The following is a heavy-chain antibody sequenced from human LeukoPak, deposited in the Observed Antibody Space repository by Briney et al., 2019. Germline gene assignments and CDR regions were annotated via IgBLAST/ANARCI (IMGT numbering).Heavy chain of an antibody. J-gene: IGHJ5*02. D-gene: IGHD3-22*01. CDR3: ARDGLITMIVGSNWFDP. CDR1: GGTFSSYA. V-gene: IGHV1-2*02. CDR2: INPNSGGT. Sequence: ASVKVSCKASGGTFSSYAISWVRQAPGQGLEWMGWINPNSGGTNYAQKFQGRVTMTRDTSISTAYMELSRLRSDDTAVYYCARDGLITMIVGSNWFDPWGQGTLVTVSS.